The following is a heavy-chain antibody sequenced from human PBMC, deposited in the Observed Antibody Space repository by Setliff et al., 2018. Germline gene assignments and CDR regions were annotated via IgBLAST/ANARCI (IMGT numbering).Heavy chain of an antibody. Sequence: GASVKVSCKASGYTFSSYAMGWMRQAPGQRLGWMGWINTNTGNPSYAQDFTGRLVFSLDTSVSTAYLQISSLKAEDSAVYYCARASRFGTTVWKGDYYMDVWGKGTTVTVSS. CDR1: GYTFSSYA. J-gene: IGHJ6*03. CDR3: ARASRFGTTVWKGDYYMDV. D-gene: IGHD4-4*01. V-gene: IGHV7-4-1*02. CDR2: INTNTGNP.